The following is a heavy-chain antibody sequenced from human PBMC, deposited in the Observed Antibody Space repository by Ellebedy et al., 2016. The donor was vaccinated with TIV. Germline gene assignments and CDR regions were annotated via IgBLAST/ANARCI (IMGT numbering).Heavy chain of an antibody. CDR3: TAATTDLEYDY. CDR1: GGSISSGDYY. V-gene: IGHV4-30-4*01. CDR2: ISYSGST. J-gene: IGHJ4*02. Sequence: SETLSLXCTVSGGSISSGDYYWSWIRQPPGKGLEWIGYISYSGSTFYNPSLKSRVTISVDTSKNQFSLKLTSVTAADTAVYYCTAATTDLEYDYWGQGTLVTVSS. D-gene: IGHD2-15*01.